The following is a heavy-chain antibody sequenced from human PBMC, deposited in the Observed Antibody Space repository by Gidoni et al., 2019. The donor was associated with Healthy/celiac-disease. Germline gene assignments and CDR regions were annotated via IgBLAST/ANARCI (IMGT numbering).Heavy chain of an antibody. CDR3: ARGQGRTEGDSSSWGFDY. CDR1: GYSFTSYW. V-gene: IGHV5-51*01. Sequence: EVQLVQSGAEVKKPGESLKISCKGSGYSFTSYWIGWVRQMPGKGLEWMGIIYPGDSDTRYSPSFQGQVTISADKSISTAYLQWSSLKASDTAMYYCARGQGRTEGDSSSWGFDYWGQGTLVTVSS. J-gene: IGHJ4*02. D-gene: IGHD6-13*01. CDR2: IYPGDSDT.